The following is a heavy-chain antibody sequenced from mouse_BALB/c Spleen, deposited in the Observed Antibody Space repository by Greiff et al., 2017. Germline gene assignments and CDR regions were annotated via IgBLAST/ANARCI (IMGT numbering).Heavy chain of an antibody. V-gene: IGHV2-2*02. D-gene: IGHD2-3*01. CDR2: IWSGGST. J-gene: IGHJ4*01. Sequence: VQLVESGPGLVQPSQSLSITCTVSGFSLTSYGVHWVRQSPGKGLEWLGVIWSGGSTDYNAAFISRLSISKDNSKSQVFFKMNSLQANDTAIYYCARNWRWLLGDYAMDYWGQGTSVTVSS. CDR1: GFSLTSYG. CDR3: ARNWRWLLGDYAMDY.